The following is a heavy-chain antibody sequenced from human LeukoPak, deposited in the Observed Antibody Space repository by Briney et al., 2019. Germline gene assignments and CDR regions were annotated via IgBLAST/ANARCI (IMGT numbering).Heavy chain of an antibody. J-gene: IGHJ4*02. CDR3: ARDDVSKIGDFSI. V-gene: IGHV1-2*02. D-gene: IGHD5/OR15-5a*01. Sequence: ASVKVSCKASGYTFIGYYIHWVRQAPGQGLEWMGWINPNSGVTNFAQKFQVRVTMTRDTSVNTAYMDLTSLTSDDTAVYYCARDDVSKIGDFSIWGQGTLFTVSS. CDR2: INPNSGVT. CDR1: GYTFIGYY.